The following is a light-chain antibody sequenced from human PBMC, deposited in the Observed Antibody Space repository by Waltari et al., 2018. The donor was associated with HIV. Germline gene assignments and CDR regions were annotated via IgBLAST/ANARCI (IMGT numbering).Light chain of an antibody. Sequence: EIVMTQSTATLSVSPGERATLSCRASQSVSRNLAWYQQKPGQAPRLLIYGASTRATGIPARFSGSGSGTEFTLTISSLQSEDFAVYYCQQYKNWGTFGQGTKVEIK. CDR1: QSVSRN. CDR2: GAS. J-gene: IGKJ1*01. V-gene: IGKV3-15*01. CDR3: QQYKNWGT.